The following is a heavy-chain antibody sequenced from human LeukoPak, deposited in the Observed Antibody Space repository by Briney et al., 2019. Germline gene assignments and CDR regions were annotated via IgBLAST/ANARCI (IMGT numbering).Heavy chain of an antibody. CDR3: ARDFGSYDFWSGYYYYYYGMDV. V-gene: IGHV4-34*01. J-gene: IGHJ6*02. D-gene: IGHD3-3*01. CDR1: GGSFSGYY. Sequence: SETLSLTCAVYGGSFSGYYRSWIRQPPGKGLEWIGEINHSGSTNYNPSLKSRVTISVDTSKNQFSLKLSSVTAADTAVYYCARDFGSYDFWSGYYYYYYGMDVWGQGTTVTVSS. CDR2: INHSGST.